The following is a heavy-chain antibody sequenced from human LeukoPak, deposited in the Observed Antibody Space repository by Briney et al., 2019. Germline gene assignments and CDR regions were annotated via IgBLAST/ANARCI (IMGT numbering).Heavy chain of an antibody. D-gene: IGHD3-22*01. J-gene: IGHJ4*02. Sequence: SETLSLTCTVSGGSISTYSWSWIRQPRGKGLEWIGYIYYSGTTNYNSSLKSRVTISVDTSKNQFSLKLSSVTAADTAVYYCARLDSSGYYVDYWGQGTLVTVSS. CDR2: IYYSGTT. V-gene: IGHV4-59*08. CDR1: GGSISTYS. CDR3: ARLDSSGYYVDY.